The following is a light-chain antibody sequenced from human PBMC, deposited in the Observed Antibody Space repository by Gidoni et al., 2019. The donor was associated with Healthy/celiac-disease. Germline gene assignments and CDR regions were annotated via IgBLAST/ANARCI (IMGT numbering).Light chain of an antibody. J-gene: IGLJ2*01. V-gene: IGLV2-23*01. Sequence: QSALTQPASESGSPGQSITISCTGTSSDVGCYNLVSWYQQHPGKAPKLMIYEGSKRPSGVSNRFSGSKSGNTASLTISGLQAEDEADYYCCSYAGSSSVVFGGGTKLTVL. CDR2: EGS. CDR3: CSYAGSSSVV. CDR1: SSDVGCYNL.